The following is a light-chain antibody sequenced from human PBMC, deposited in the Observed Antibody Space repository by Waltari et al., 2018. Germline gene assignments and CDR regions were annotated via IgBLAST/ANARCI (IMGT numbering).Light chain of an antibody. J-gene: IGKJ2*01. CDR3: QQRSSWPYT. V-gene: IGKV3-11*01. CDR1: QRISNY. Sequence: EIVLTQSPATLSLSPGERATLSCRASQRISNYLAWYQQKPGLAPRLLINDTSNRATGIPARFSRGGSGTDFTLTIISLAPEDFAVYYCQQRSSWPYTFGQGTKLEI. CDR2: DTS.